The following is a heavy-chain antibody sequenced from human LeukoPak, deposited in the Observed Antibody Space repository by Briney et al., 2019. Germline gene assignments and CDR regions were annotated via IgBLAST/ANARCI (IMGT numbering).Heavy chain of an antibody. CDR2: IYYSGST. CDR3: ARRASYSSGWSFDY. CDR1: GGSISSYY. V-gene: IGHV4-59*08. J-gene: IGHJ4*02. D-gene: IGHD6-19*01. Sequence: SETLSLTCTVSGGSISSYYWSWIRQPPGKGLEWIGYIYYSGSTNYNPSLKSRVTISVDTSKNQFSLKLSSVTAADTAVYYCARRASYSSGWSFDYWGQGTLVIVSS.